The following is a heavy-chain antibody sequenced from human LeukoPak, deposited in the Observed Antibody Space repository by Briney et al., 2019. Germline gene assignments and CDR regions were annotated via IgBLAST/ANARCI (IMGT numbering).Heavy chain of an antibody. CDR3: AFRVYYDSSGDDY. Sequence: PGGSLRLSCAASGFIFSTYSMNWVRQAPGKGLEWVAFIRYDGSNKYYADSVKGRFTISRDNSKNTLYLQMNSLRAEDTAVYYCAFRVYYDSSGDDYWGQGTLVTVSS. D-gene: IGHD3-22*01. V-gene: IGHV3-30*02. J-gene: IGHJ4*02. CDR1: GFIFSTYS. CDR2: IRYDGSNK.